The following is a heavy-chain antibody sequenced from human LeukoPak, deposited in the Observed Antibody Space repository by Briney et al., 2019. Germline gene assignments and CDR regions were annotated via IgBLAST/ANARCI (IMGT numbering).Heavy chain of an antibody. J-gene: IGHJ4*02. V-gene: IGHV3-23*01. CDR3: ARDYYDSTGYYFDY. Sequence: TGASQRLSCAASGFTFSSFTMSWVRQAPGKGLEWISAISASGDKTYYADSVKGRFTISRDNSKDTLYLQMNSLTAEDMAVYYCARDYYDSTGYYFDYWGQGTLVTVSS. CDR2: ISASGDKT. D-gene: IGHD3-22*01. CDR1: GFTFSSFT.